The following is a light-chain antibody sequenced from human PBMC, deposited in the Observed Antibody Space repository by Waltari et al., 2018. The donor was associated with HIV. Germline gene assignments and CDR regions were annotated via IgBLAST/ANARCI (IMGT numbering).Light chain of an antibody. CDR1: SSDVGGYDY. J-gene: IGLJ2*01. V-gene: IGLV2-14*03. CDR3: ASYTSSSTVV. CDR2: DVS. Sequence: HSALTQPASVSWSPGQSITISCTGTSSDVGGYDYVSWYQHYPGRAPNLMIYDVSHRPSGVANRFSASKSGNTASLTISGLQAEDEADYYCASYTSSSTVVFGGGTKLTVL.